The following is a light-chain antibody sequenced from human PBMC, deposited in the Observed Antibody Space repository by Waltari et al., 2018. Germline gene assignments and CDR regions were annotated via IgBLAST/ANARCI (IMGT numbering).Light chain of an antibody. V-gene: IGLV2-23*02. CDR3: CSYAGSSTLDVV. J-gene: IGLJ2*01. Sequence: QSALTQPASVSGSPRQSITISCTGTSSDIGSHNIVSWYQQHPGKAPKLMIYEVSKRPSGVSNRFSGSKSGNRASLTISGLQAEDEADYYCCSYAGSSTLDVVFGGGTKLTVL. CDR1: SSDIGSHNI. CDR2: EVS.